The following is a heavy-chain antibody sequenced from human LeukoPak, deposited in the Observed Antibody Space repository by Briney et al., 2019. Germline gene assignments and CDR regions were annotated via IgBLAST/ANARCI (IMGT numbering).Heavy chain of an antibody. CDR1: GYTFTNYA. J-gene: IGHJ4*02. D-gene: IGHD5-12*01. CDR3: ARVGYSGYDSRPVFNY. Sequence: ASVKVSCKASGYTFTNYALHWVRQAPGQRLEWMGWINTGNGNTKYSQKFQGRVTITRVTSASTAYMELSSLRSEDTAVYYCARVGYSGYDSRPVFNYWGQGTLVTVSS. CDR2: INTGNGNT. V-gene: IGHV1-3*04.